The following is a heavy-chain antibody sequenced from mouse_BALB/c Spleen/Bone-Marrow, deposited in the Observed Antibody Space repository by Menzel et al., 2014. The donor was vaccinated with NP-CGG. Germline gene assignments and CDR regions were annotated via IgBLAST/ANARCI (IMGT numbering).Heavy chain of an antibody. V-gene: IGHV1S81*02. CDR2: INPSNGRA. J-gene: IGHJ3*01. CDR3: ARSDFRSWFAY. D-gene: IGHD2-14*01. Sequence: VQLQQSGAELVKPGASVNLSCKASGYTFTSYWVYWVKQRPGQGLEWIGEINPSNGRANYNEKFKNKATLTVDKSTSTSCMQVSSLTSEDSAVYYCARSDFRSWFAYWGQGTLVTVSA. CDR1: GYTFTSYW.